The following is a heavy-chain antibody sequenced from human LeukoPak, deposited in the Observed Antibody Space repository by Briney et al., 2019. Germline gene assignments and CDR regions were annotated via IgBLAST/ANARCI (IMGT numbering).Heavy chain of an antibody. CDR3: ARDYPTGYSGSYFNWFDP. J-gene: IGHJ5*02. CDR1: GYTFTGYY. V-gene: IGHV1-2*02. Sequence: GASVKVSCKASGYTFTGYYIHWVRQAPGQGLAWMGWINPNSGGTSYAQKFQGRVTMTRDTPISTAYMELSSLRSDDTAVYYCARDYPTGYSGSYFNWFDPWGQGTLVTVSS. D-gene: IGHD1-26*01. CDR2: INPNSGGT.